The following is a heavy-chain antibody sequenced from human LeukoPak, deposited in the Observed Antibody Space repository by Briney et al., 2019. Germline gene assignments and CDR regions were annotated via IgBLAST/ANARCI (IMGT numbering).Heavy chain of an antibody. Sequence: TGGSLRLSCTGSGFTFGDYAMNWVRQAPGKGLEGVGFIRSKAYGGTTEYAASVKGRFTISRDDSKSIAYLQMNSLKTEDTAVYYCTRVIVATKDYWGQGTLVTVSS. CDR3: TRVIVATKDY. CDR1: GFTFGDYA. CDR2: IRSKAYGGTT. V-gene: IGHV3-49*04. D-gene: IGHD5-12*01. J-gene: IGHJ4*02.